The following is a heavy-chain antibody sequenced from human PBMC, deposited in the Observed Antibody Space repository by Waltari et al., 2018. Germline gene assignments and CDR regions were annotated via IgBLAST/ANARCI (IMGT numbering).Heavy chain of an antibody. CDR2: ISPGDSDT. CDR3: ARQGSSWYGSVDGVFDY. J-gene: IGHJ4*02. CDR1: GYSFNSYW. Sequence: EVQLVQSGAEVKKPGESLKISCKGSGYSFNSYWIGWVRQMPGKGLEWMGIISPGDSDTRYSPSCQGQVTISAEKSISTAYLQWSSLKASDTAMYYCARQGSSWYGSVDGVFDYWGQGTLVTVSS. D-gene: IGHD6-13*01. V-gene: IGHV5-51*01.